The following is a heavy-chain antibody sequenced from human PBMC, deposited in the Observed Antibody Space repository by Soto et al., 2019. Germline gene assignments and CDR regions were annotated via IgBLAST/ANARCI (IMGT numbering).Heavy chain of an antibody. D-gene: IGHD6-19*01. CDR3: ARGGGSSGSPYYYYDGMDV. CDR1: GGSFSGYY. V-gene: IGHV4-34*01. J-gene: IGHJ6*02. Sequence: SETLSLTCAVYGGSFSGYYWSWIRQPPGKGLEWIGEINHSGSTNYNPSLKSRVTISVDTSKNQFSLKLSSVTAADTAVYYCARGGGSSGSPYYYYDGMDVWGQGTTVTVSS. CDR2: INHSGST.